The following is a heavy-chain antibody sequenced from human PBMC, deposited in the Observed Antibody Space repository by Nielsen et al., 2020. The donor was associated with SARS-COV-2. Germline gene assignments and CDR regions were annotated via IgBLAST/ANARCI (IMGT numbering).Heavy chain of an antibody. Sequence: VRQMPGKGLEWVANIYQDGSEINYADSVKGRFTISRDNAKSSLYLQMNSLRADDTAIYYCARAGDVFTGYAFDWWGQGTVVTVSS. CDR3: ARAGDVFTGYAFDW. CDR2: IYQDGSEI. J-gene: IGHJ4*02. V-gene: IGHV3-7*02. D-gene: IGHD3-9*01.